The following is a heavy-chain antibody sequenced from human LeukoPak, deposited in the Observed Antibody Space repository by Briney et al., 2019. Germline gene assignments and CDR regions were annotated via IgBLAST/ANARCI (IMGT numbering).Heavy chain of an antibody. Sequence: SETLSLTCAVYGGSFSRYYWNWIRQPPGKGLEWIGEINHSGSTNYNPSLKSRVAISVDTSKNQFSLKVKSVIAADTAVYYCARDFSSYYDSSSYYGDAYFDYWGQGTLVTVSS. D-gene: IGHD3-22*01. CDR2: INHSGST. CDR1: GGSFSRYY. J-gene: IGHJ4*02. V-gene: IGHV4-34*01. CDR3: ARDFSSYYDSSSYYGDAYFDY.